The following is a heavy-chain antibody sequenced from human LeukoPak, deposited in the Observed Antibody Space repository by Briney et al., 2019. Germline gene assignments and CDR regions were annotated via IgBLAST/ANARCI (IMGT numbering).Heavy chain of an antibody. Sequence: HPGGSLRLSCAASGFTFGNYPMSWVRQAPGKGLEWVSVVSANGISTLYADSVKGRFTISRDNSKNTLYLQMNSLRAEDTAVYYCAKGSYWRGYDPTLELDYWGQGTLVTVSS. V-gene: IGHV3-23*01. D-gene: IGHD5-12*01. CDR1: GFTFGNYP. CDR2: VSANGIST. J-gene: IGHJ4*02. CDR3: AKGSYWRGYDPTLELDY.